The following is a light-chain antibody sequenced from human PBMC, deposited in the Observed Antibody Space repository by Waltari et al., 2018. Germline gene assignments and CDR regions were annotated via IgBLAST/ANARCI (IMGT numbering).Light chain of an antibody. V-gene: IGLV2-14*03. CDR1: SSDIGGYNS. J-gene: IGLJ1*01. CDR2: NVS. Sequence: QSALTQPASVSGSPGQSITISCTGTSSDIGGYNSASWYQQHPGKAPKLMIYNVSNRPSGVSNRFSGFKSGNTASLTISGLQAEDEADYYCTSYRSSSTLPYVFGTGTKVTVL. CDR3: TSYRSSSTLPYV.